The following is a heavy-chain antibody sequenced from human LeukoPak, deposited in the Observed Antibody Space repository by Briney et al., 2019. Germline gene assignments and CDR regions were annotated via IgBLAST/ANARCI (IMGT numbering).Heavy chain of an antibody. CDR2: ISWNSGSI. D-gene: IGHD3-22*01. J-gene: IGHJ4*02. V-gene: IGHV3-9*01. Sequence: PGGSLRLSCAASGFTFDDYAMHWVRQAPGKGLEWVSGISWNSGSIGYADSVKGRFTISRDNAKNSLYLQMNSLRAEDTAVYYCARGTYYYDSSGYPFDYWGQGTLVTVSS. CDR1: GFTFDDYA. CDR3: ARGTYYYDSSGYPFDY.